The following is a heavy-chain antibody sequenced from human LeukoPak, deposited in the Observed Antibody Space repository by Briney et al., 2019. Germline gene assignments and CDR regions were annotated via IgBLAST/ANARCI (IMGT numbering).Heavy chain of an antibody. D-gene: IGHD6-13*01. Sequence: GGSLRLSCAASGFTFSNYGMHWVRQAPGKGLEWVTSIPYDGSNEYYADSVKGRFTISRDNSKNTLYLEMNSLRAEDTAMYYCAKDRGIAAAYYFMDVWGKGTTVTVSS. CDR2: IPYDGSNE. J-gene: IGHJ6*03. V-gene: IGHV3-30*02. CDR1: GFTFSNYG. CDR3: AKDRGIAAAYYFMDV.